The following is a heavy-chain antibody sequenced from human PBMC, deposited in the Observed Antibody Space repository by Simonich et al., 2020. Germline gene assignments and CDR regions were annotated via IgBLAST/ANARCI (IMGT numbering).Heavy chain of an antibody. CDR2: IKPTSGGT. V-gene: IGHV1-2*02. CDR1: GYTFTGYY. J-gene: IGHJ3*02. CDR3: ARDPVVPAAIRNAFDI. Sequence: QVQLVQSGAEVKKPGASVKVSCKASGYTFTGYYMQWVRQAPGQGLEWMGGIKPTSGGTNYAQKFQGRVTMTWDTSISTAYMELSRLRSDDTAVYYCARDPVVPAAIRNAFDIWGQGTMVTVSS. D-gene: IGHD2-2*01.